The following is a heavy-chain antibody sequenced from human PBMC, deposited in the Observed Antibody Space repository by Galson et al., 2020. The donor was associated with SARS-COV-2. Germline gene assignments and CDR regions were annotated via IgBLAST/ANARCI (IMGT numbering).Heavy chain of an antibody. CDR3: ARHPPTVTTPSKIRPVSLFPYYGMDV. CDR1: GYSFTSYW. V-gene: IGHV5-51*01. CDR2: IYPGDSDT. J-gene: IGHJ6*02. Sequence: KIGESLKISCKGSGYSFTSYWIGWVRQMPGKGLEWMGIIYPGDSDTRYSPSFQGQVTISADKSISTAYLQWSSLKASDTAMYYCARHPPTVTTPSKIRPVSLFPYYGMDVWGQGTTVTVSS. D-gene: IGHD4-4*01.